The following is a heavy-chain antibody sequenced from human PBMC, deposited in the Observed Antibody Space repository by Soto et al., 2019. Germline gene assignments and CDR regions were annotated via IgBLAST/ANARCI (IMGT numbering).Heavy chain of an antibody. D-gene: IGHD2-2*01. V-gene: IGHV1-3*01. J-gene: IGHJ6*02. CDR1: GYTFTGYA. CDR2: INAGNGNT. CDR3: ARDLFDCSSTSCYHYYYGMDV. Sequence: GASVKVSCKASGYTFTGYAMDWVRQAPGQRLEWMGWINAGNGNTKYSQKFQGRVTITRDTSASTAYMELSSLRSEDTAVYYCARDLFDCSSTSCYHYYYGMDVWGQGTTVTVSS.